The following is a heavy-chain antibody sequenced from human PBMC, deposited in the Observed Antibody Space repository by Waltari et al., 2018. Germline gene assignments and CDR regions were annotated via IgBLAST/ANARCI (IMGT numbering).Heavy chain of an antibody. V-gene: IGHV1-69*08. CDR3: ARNAAGDRYYYGMDV. CDR2: IIPILGTA. Sequence: QVQLVQSGAEVKKPGSSVKVSCKASGGTFSSYAISWVRQAPGQGLEWMGRIIPILGTANDAQKFQGRVTITADKSTSTAYMELSSLRSEDTAVYYCARNAAGDRYYYGMDVWGQGTTVTVSS. D-gene: IGHD7-27*01. CDR1: GGTFSSYA. J-gene: IGHJ6*02.